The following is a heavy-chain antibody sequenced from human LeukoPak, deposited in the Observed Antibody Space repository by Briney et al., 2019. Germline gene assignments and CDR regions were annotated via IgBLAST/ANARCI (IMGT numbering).Heavy chain of an antibody. CDR2: VSSDGRTQ. Sequence: GGSLRLSCAASGFTFSTHGMQWVRQAPGKGLEWVAVVSSDGRTQHYADSVKGRFTISRDNSKNTLYLQMNSLRAEDTAVYYCAKGSGISQYGAYFDCWGQGTLVTVSS. J-gene: IGHJ4*02. V-gene: IGHV3-30*18. CDR3: AKGSGISQYGAYFDC. D-gene: IGHD2-2*01. CDR1: GFTFSTHG.